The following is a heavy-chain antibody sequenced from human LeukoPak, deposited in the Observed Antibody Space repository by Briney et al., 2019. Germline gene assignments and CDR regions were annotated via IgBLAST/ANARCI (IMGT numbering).Heavy chain of an antibody. CDR1: GGSISSSNW. J-gene: IGHJ6*03. CDR2: IYHSGST. CDR3: ARGPLVDTAMDSHYYYYMDV. D-gene: IGHD5-18*01. Sequence: SGTLSLTCAVSGGSISSSNWWSWVRQPPGKGLEWIGEIYHSGSTNYNPSPKSRVTISVDKSKNQFSLKLSSVTAADTAVYYCARGPLVDTAMDSHYYYYMDVWGKGTTVTVSS. V-gene: IGHV4-4*02.